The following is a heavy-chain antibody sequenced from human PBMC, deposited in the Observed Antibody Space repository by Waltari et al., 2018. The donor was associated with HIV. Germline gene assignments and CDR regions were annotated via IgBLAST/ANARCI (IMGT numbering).Heavy chain of an antibody. V-gene: IGHV4-39*01. CDR1: GGSISTNIYY. CDR2: IFSSGPA. CDR3: ARKGARYRDSSGYLDY. D-gene: IGHD3-22*01. Sequence: QLQLQESGPGLVKPSETLSLTCSVFGGSISTNIYYWGWIRQAPGKGLEWIASIFSSGPAYHNPALQSRVSISVDTSKPQFSRNLRSVTAADTAVYYCARKGARYRDSSGYLDYWGQGILVTVSS. J-gene: IGHJ4*02.